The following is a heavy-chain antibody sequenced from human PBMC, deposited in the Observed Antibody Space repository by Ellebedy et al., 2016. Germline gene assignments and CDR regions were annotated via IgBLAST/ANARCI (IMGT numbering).Heavy chain of an antibody. CDR2: ISAYNGNT. J-gene: IGHJ5*02. CDR1: GYTFTSYG. V-gene: IGHV1-18*04. Sequence: ASVKVSCKASGYTFTSYGISWVRQAPGQGLEWMGWISAYNGNTNYAQKLQCRVTMTTDTSTSTAYMELRSLRSDDTAVYYCARAWDTYCSGGSCYSGFDPWGQGTLVTVSS. CDR3: ARAWDTYCSGGSCYSGFDP. D-gene: IGHD2-15*01.